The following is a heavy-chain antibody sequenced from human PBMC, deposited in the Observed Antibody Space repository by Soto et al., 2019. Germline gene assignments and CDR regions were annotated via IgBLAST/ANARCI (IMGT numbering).Heavy chain of an antibody. V-gene: IGHV5-10-1*01. CDR2: IDPSDSYT. D-gene: IGHD4-4*01. CDR1: GYSFTSYW. CDR3: ARRLTTSADYGMDA. Sequence: GESLKISCKGSGYSFTSYWISWVRQMPGKGLEWMGRIDPSDSYTNYSPSFQGHVTISADKSISTAYLQWSSLKASDTAMYYCARRLTTSADYGMDAWGQGITVTVSS. J-gene: IGHJ6*02.